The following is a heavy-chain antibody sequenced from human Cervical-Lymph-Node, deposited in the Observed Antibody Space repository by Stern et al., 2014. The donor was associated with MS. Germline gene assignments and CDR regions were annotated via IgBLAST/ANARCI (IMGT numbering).Heavy chain of an antibody. CDR2: IWYYGSNK. CDR1: GFTFSSYG. J-gene: IGHJ6*02. D-gene: IGHD4-17*01. Sequence: VQLGEPGGGLVQPGRSLRLSCAASGFTFSSYGMNWVRQAPGKGLEWVAVIWYYGSNKYYADSAKGRFTISKDNYKNTLSLSMNSLRAEDMSVYYCTRTDYGDKASRPVHSYYYYGMYVWGQGTTVTVSS. V-gene: IGHV3-33*01. CDR3: TRTDYGDKASRPVHSYYYYGMYV.